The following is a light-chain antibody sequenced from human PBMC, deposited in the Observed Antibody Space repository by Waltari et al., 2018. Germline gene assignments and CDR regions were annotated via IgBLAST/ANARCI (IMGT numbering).Light chain of an antibody. V-gene: IGLV2-8*01. Sequence: QSALTQPPSASGSPGQSVTISCTGTSSDVGGYNYVSWYQQHPGKAPKPKIYGVFKRPSGVPARCPCAKSGNTASLTVSGLQAEDEADYYCGSFAGSNTVFGGGTKLTVL. CDR2: GVF. CDR1: SSDVGGYNY. J-gene: IGLJ3*02. CDR3: GSFAGSNTV.